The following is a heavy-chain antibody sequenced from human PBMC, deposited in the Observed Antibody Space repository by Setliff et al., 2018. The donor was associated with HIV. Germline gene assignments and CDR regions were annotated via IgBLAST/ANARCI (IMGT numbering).Heavy chain of an antibody. D-gene: IGHD2-2*01. CDR3: ARVGYCSSTNYYWGRPSYGMGV. J-gene: IGHJ6*02. Sequence: PSETLSLTCAVYGGSFSSYYWIWIRQPPGKGLEWIGNMYPSGSSYFNPTLQSRVTMSADTSKKQFFLKLSSVTAADTAVYYCARVGYCSSTNYYWGRPSYGMGVWGQGTTVTVSS. CDR2: MYPSGSS. V-gene: IGHV4-34*10. CDR1: GGSFSSYY.